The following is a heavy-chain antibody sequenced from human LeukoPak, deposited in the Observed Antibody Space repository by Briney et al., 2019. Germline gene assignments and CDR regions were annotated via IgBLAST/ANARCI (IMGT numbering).Heavy chain of an antibody. CDR1: GGSFSGYY. V-gene: IGHV4-34*01. D-gene: IGHD3-10*01. CDR2: INHSGST. CDR3: ARVGGNYYGSGSPYYYYFGKDV. Sequence: SETLSLTCAVYGGSFSGYYWSWIRQPPGKGLEWIGEINHSGSTNYSPSLKSRVIMSADTSKNHFSLKPSSVTAADTAVYYCARVGGNYYGSGSPYYYYFGKDVWGRGTTVTVSS. J-gene: IGHJ6*02.